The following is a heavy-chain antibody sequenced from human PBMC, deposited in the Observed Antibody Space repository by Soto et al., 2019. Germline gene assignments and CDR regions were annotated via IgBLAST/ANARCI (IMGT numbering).Heavy chain of an antibody. CDR2: ISPSGHYT. Sequence: EVQLLESGGGLVQPGGSVRLSCAVSGLSSSSSSMSWVRQAPGKGLEWVSTISPSGHYTHYADSVKGRFTISRDTSNNSLCLQMNSLSAEDTAIYYCAKEGAEGFRDYFLSYMDVWGKGTTVTVSS. CDR3: AKEGAEGFRDYFLSYMDV. CDR1: GLSSSSSS. J-gene: IGHJ6*03. V-gene: IGHV3-23*01. D-gene: IGHD4-17*01.